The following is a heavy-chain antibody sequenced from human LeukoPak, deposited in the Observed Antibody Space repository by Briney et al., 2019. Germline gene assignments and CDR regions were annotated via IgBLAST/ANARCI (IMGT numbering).Heavy chain of an antibody. V-gene: IGHV3-23*01. J-gene: IGHJ4*02. Sequence: GGSLRLSCAASGFTFSSCAMSWVRQAPGKGLEWVSAISGSGGSTYYADSVKGRFTISRDNSKNTLYLQMNSLRAEDTAVYYCAKAEAVAKLYYFDYWGQGTLVTVSS. CDR2: ISGSGGST. CDR3: AKAEAVAKLYYFDY. CDR1: GFTFSSCA. D-gene: IGHD6-19*01.